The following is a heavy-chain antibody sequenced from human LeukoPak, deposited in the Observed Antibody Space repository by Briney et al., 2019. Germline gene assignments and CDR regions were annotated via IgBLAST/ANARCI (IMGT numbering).Heavy chain of an antibody. D-gene: IGHD6-13*01. CDR2: ISGSGGST. CDR3: AKVGSSSWATIFDY. V-gene: IGHV3-23*01. J-gene: IGHJ4*02. CDR1: GFTFSSYA. Sequence: PGGSLRLSCAASGFTFSSYAMSWVRQAPGKGLEWVSAISGSGGSTYYADSVKGRSTISRDNSKNTLYLQMNSLRAEDTAVYYCAKVGSSSWATIFDYWGQGTLVTVSS.